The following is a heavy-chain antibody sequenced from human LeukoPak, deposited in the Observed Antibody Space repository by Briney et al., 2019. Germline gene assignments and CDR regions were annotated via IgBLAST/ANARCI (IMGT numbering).Heavy chain of an antibody. J-gene: IGHJ4*02. CDR3: ARATAVAGGFDY. D-gene: IGHD6-19*01. Sequence: SETLSLTCAVYGGSFSGYYWSWIRQPPGKGLEWIGEINHSGSTNYNPSLKSRVTISVDKSKNQFSLKLSSMTAADTAAYYCARATAVAGGFDYWGQGTLVTVSA. CDR2: INHSGST. CDR1: GGSFSGYY. V-gene: IGHV4-34*01.